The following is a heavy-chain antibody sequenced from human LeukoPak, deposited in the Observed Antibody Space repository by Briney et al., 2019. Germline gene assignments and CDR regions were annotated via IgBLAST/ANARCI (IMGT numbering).Heavy chain of an antibody. Sequence: GGSLRLSCAASGFTFTNYWMSWVRQAPGKGLELVANIKQDRSEKYYVDSVKGRFTISRDNAKNSLYLQMNSLRAEDTAVYYCARDPSTEYFDYWGQGTLVTVSS. V-gene: IGHV3-7*03. CDR1: GFTFTNYW. CDR2: IKQDRSEK. D-gene: IGHD2-2*01. J-gene: IGHJ4*02. CDR3: ARDPSTEYFDY.